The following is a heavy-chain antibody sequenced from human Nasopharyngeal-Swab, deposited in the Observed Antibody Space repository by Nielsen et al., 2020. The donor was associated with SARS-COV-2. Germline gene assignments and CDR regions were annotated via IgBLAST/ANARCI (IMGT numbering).Heavy chain of an antibody. CDR1: GFTFSSYA. Sequence: GGSLSLSCAASGFTFSSYAMHWVRQAPGKGLEYVSAISSNGGSTYYASSVKGRFTISRDNSKNTLYLQMGSLRAEDMAVYYCARGAPDYWGQGTLVTVSS. CDR3: ARGAPDY. V-gene: IGHV3-64*01. CDR2: ISSNGGST. J-gene: IGHJ4*02.